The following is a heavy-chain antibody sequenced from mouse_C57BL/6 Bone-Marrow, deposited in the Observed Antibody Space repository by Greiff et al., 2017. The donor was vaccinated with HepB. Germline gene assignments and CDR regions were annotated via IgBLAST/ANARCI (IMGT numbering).Heavy chain of an antibody. CDR3: GAWLLDYYAMDY. V-gene: IGHV1-82*01. Sequence: QVQLQQSGPELVKPGASVKISCKASGYAFSSSWMNWVKQRPGKGLEWIGRIYPGDGDTNYNGKFKGKATLTADKSSSTAYMQLSSLTSEDSAVYFSGAWLLDYYAMDYWGQGTSVTVSS. CDR1: GYAFSSSW. D-gene: IGHD2-3*01. CDR2: IYPGDGDT. J-gene: IGHJ4*01.